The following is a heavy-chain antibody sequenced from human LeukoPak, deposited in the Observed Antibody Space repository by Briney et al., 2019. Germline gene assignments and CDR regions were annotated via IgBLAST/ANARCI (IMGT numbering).Heavy chain of an antibody. CDR3: ARRPRVKYCSGGSCYRGGFDP. Sequence: SETLSLTCTVSGGSISSYYWSWIRQPPGKGLEWIGYIHYSGSTNYNPSLKSRVTISVDTSKNQFSLKLSSVTAADTAVYYCARRPRVKYCSGGSCYRGGFDPWGQGTLVTVSS. D-gene: IGHD2-15*01. V-gene: IGHV4-59*08. CDR1: GGSISSYY. J-gene: IGHJ5*02. CDR2: IHYSGST.